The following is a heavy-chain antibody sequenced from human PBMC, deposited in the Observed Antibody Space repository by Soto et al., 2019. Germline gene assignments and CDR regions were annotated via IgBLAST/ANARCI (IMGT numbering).Heavy chain of an antibody. CDR2: INPNSGGT. V-gene: IGHV1-2*04. CDR1: GYTFTGYY. J-gene: IGHJ3*02. D-gene: IGHD2-15*01. Sequence: ASVNVSCKASGYTFTGYYMHWVRQAPGQGLEWMGWINPNSGGTNYAQKFQGWVTMTRDTSISTAYMELSRLRSDDTAVYYCARDGGTAFARRYCSGGSCSEDDAFDIWGQGTMVTVSS. CDR3: ARDGGTAFARRYCSGGSCSEDDAFDI.